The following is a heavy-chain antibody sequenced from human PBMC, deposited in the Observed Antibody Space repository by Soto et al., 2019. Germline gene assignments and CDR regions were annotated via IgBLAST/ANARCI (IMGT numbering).Heavy chain of an antibody. J-gene: IGHJ4*02. Sequence: PSETLSLTCSVSGGSIRSGDYYWSWIRQPPGKGPEWIGYIYDTGSAYYNPSLESRVTMSVDTSKNQFSLKLSSVTAADTAVYYCARVLFPYYYDSSGPFDYWGRGTLVTVSS. V-gene: IGHV4-30-4*01. D-gene: IGHD3-22*01. CDR1: GGSIRSGDYY. CDR3: ARVLFPYYYDSSGPFDY. CDR2: IYDTGSA.